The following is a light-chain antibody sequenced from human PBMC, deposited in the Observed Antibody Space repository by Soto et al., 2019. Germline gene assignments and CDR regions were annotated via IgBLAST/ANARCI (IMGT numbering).Light chain of an antibody. V-gene: IGKV3-20*01. Sequence: EIVMTQSPATLSLSPGERATLSCRASQSVSNNYLAWYQQKPGQAPRLLIYGASNRATGIPDRFSGSGSETDFSLTINRLEPEDFAVYFCQQYGSSPITFGQGTRWRL. CDR2: GAS. CDR1: QSVSNNY. J-gene: IGKJ5*01. CDR3: QQYGSSPIT.